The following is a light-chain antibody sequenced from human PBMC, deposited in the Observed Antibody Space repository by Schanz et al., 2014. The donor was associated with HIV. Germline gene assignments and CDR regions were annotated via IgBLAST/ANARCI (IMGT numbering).Light chain of an antibody. CDR1: SSDVGGYNH. CDR2: DVN. J-gene: IGLJ3*02. V-gene: IGLV2-14*03. Sequence: QSALTQPASVSGSPGQSITISCTGTSSDVGGYNHVSWYQQHPGKAPKLMIYDVNNRPSGVPDRFSGSESGTSASLAISGLQPEDEADYYCGTWDDSLKRWVFRGGTKLTVL. CDR3: GTWDDSLKRWV.